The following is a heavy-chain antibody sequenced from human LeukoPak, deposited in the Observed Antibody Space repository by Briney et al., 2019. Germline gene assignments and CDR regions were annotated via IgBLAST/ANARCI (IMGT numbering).Heavy chain of an antibody. CDR2: IKQDGSEK. CDR1: GFTFSSYS. CDR3: ARARRYGLDY. D-gene: IGHD3-9*01. J-gene: IGHJ4*02. Sequence: GGSLRLSCAASGFTFSSYSMNWVRQAPGKGLEWVANIKQDGSEKYYVDSVKGRFTISRDNAKNSLYLQMNSLRAEDTAVYYCARARRYGLDYWGQGTLVTVSS. V-gene: IGHV3-7*01.